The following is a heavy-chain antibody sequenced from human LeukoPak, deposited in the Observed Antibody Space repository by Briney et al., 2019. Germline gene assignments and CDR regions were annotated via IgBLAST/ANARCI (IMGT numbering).Heavy chain of an antibody. CDR2: ISYDGSNK. CDR3: ARDGPIQYGVDAFDI. V-gene: IGHV3-30*03. D-gene: IGHD2/OR15-2a*01. CDR1: GFTFSSYG. Sequence: GRSLRLSCAASGFTFSSYGMHWVRQAPGKGLEWVAVISYDGSNKYYADSVKGRFTISRDNAKNSLYLQMNSLRAEDTAVYYCARDGPIQYGVDAFDIWGQGTMVTVSS. J-gene: IGHJ3*02.